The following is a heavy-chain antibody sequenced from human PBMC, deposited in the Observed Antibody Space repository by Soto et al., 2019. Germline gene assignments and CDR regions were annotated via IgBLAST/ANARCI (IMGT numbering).Heavy chain of an antibody. V-gene: IGHV1-18*04. J-gene: IGHJ6*02. CDR1: GYTFTSYG. Sequence: GASVKVSCKASGYTFTSYGISWVRQAPGQGLEWMGWISAYNGNTNYAQKLQGRVTMTTDTSTSTAYMELRSLRSDDTAVYYCARHEPVNYDFWSGYYPGGYYYYYGMDVWGQGTTVTVSS. CDR3: ARHEPVNYDFWSGYYPGGYYYYYGMDV. D-gene: IGHD3-3*01. CDR2: ISAYNGNT.